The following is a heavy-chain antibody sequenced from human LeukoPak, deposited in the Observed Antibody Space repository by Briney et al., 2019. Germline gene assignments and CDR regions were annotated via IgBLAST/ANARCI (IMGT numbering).Heavy chain of an antibody. Sequence: SVKVSCKASGGTFSSYAISWVRQAPGQGLEWMGGIIPIFGTANYAQKFQGRVTITTDESTSTAYMELSSLRSEDTAVYYCARDRDCSSTSCYRDYYYYYMDVWGKGTTVTVSS. CDR2: IIPIFGTA. CDR1: GGTFSSYA. CDR3: ARDRDCSSTSCYRDYYYYYMDV. D-gene: IGHD2-2*02. V-gene: IGHV1-69*05. J-gene: IGHJ6*03.